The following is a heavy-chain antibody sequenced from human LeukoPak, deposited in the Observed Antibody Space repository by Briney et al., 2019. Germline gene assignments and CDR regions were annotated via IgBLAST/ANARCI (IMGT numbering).Heavy chain of an antibody. J-gene: IGHJ4*02. CDR1: GYSISSGYY. V-gene: IGHV4-38-2*01. CDR3: ARVDYYDSSGYLY. CDR2: IYHSGST. D-gene: IGHD3-22*01. Sequence: KPSETLSLTCAVSGYSISSGYYWGWIRQPPGKGLEWIGSIYHSGSTYYNPSLKGRVTISVDTSKNQFSLKLSSVTAADTAVYYCARVDYYDSSGYLYWGQGTLVTVSS.